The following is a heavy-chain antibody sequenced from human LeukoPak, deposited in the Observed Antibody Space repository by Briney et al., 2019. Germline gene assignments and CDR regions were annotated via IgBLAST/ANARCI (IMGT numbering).Heavy chain of an antibody. CDR1: GFTFSSYW. CDR3: AKWERGYSYGSYDY. Sequence: GGSLRLSCAASGFTFSSYWMHWVRQAPGKGLVWVSRINSDGSSTSYADSVKGRFTISRDNAKNTLYLQMNSLRAEDTAVYYCAKWERGYSYGSYDYWGQGTLVTVSS. V-gene: IGHV3-74*01. J-gene: IGHJ4*02. D-gene: IGHD5-18*01. CDR2: INSDGSST.